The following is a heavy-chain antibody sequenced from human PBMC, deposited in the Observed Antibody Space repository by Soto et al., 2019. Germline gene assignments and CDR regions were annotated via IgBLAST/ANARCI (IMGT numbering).Heavy chain of an antibody. D-gene: IGHD2-2*01. CDR3: ARDSKNCSSTSCYQLLDV. CDR2: IIPILGIA. CDR1: GGTFSSYT. Sequence: QVQLVQSGAEVKKPGSSVKVSCKASGGTFSSYTISWVRQAPGQGLEWMGRIIPILGIANYAQKFQGRVTITEDKTKRTAYMELSSLRSEDTAVYYCARDSKNCSSTSCYQLLDVWGKGTTVTVSS. J-gene: IGHJ6*04. V-gene: IGHV1-69*08.